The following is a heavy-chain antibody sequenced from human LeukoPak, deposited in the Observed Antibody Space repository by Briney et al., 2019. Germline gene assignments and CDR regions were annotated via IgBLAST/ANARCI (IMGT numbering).Heavy chain of an antibody. V-gene: IGHV4-59*08. CDR2: IYYSGST. J-gene: IGHJ5*02. CDR1: GGSISSYY. Sequence: SETLSLTCTVSGGSISSYYWSWIRQPPGKGLEWIGYIYYSGSTNYNPSLKSRVTVSVDTSKNQFSLKLSSVTAADTAVYYCASICSGGSCYGWFDPWGQGTLVTVSS. CDR3: ASICSGGSCYGWFDP. D-gene: IGHD2-15*01.